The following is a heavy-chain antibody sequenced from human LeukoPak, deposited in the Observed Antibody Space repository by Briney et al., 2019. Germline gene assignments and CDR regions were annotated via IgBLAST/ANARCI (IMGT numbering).Heavy chain of an antibody. D-gene: IGHD3-22*01. CDR2: IYYSGSP. CDR1: GASVTTSY. J-gene: IGHJ5*02. Sequence: PSETLSLTCTVSGASVTTSYWSWLRQPPGKSPEWIGYIYYSGSPIYSPSLNSRVTISLGTSKNRFSLKLTSVTAADTAVYYCARRLIGFDTWGQGTLVTVSS. V-gene: IGHV4-59*02. CDR3: ARRLIGFDT.